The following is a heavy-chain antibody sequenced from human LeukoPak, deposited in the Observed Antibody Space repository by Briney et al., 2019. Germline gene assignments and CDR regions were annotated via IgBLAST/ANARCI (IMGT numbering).Heavy chain of an antibody. CDR3: AREKDDSSGYYDY. CDR2: ISSSSSYT. CDR1: GFTFSSYS. Sequence: PGGSLRLSCAASGFTFSSYSMNWVRQAPGKGLEWVSSISSSSSYTYYADSVKGRFTISRDNAKNSLYLQMNSLRAEDTAVYYCAREKDDSSGYYDYWGQGTLVTVSS. J-gene: IGHJ4*02. V-gene: IGHV3-21*01. D-gene: IGHD3-22*01.